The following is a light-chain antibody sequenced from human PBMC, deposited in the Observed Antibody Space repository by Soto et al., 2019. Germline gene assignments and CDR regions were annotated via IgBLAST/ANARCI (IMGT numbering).Light chain of an antibody. V-gene: IGKV1-5*01. CDR2: DAS. CDR3: QQYNNYFSWT. CDR1: QSISIW. Sequence: DIQMTRSPSTLSASVGDRVTITCRASQSISIWLAWYQQKPGKAPNILVYDASTLVSGVPSRFSGSGSGKEFTLTISSLQPDDFATYYCQQYNNYFSWTFGQGTKVEIK. J-gene: IGKJ1*01.